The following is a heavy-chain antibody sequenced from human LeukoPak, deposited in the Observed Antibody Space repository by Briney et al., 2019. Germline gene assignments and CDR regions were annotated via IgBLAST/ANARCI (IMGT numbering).Heavy chain of an antibody. CDR2: IYYSGST. V-gene: IGHV4-59*01. Sequence: SETLSLTCTVSGGSISSYYWSWIRQPPGKGLEWIGYIYYSGSTNYNPSLKSRVTISVDTSKNQFSLKLSSVTAADTAIYYCARDERLLSFLKWGQGTLVTVSS. J-gene: IGHJ4*02. D-gene: IGHD3-3*01. CDR3: ARDERLLSFLK. CDR1: GGSISSYY.